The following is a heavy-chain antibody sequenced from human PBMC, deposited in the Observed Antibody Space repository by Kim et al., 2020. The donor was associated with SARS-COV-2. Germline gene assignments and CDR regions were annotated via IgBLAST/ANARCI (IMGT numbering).Heavy chain of an antibody. Sequence: ASVKVSCKASGYTFTSYAMHWVRQAPGQRLEWMGWINAGNGNTKYSQKFQGRVTITRDTSASTAYMELSSLRSEDTAVYYCARDGYSYGQSGSFDYWGQGTLVTVSS. CDR1: GYTFTSYA. V-gene: IGHV1-3*01. CDR3: ARDGYSYGQSGSFDY. J-gene: IGHJ4*02. D-gene: IGHD5-18*01. CDR2: INAGNGNT.